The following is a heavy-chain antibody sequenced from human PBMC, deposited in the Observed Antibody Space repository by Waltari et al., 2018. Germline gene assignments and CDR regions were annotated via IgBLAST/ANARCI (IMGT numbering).Heavy chain of an antibody. V-gene: IGHV3-53*01. Sequence: EVQLVESGGGLIQPGGSLRLSCAASGFTVSVSYLRWVRQAPGKGLEGVSVIYRGGSTYYADSVKGRFTISRDNSKNTLYLQMNSLRAEDTAVYYCAREMVRGGGDYWGQGTLVTVSS. D-gene: IGHD3-10*01. CDR3: AREMVRGGGDY. J-gene: IGHJ4*02. CDR1: GFTVSVSY. CDR2: IYRGGST.